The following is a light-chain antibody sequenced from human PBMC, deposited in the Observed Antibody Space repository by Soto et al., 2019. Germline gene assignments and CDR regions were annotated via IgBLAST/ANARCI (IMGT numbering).Light chain of an antibody. V-gene: IGKV3-15*01. Sequence: EIVMTQSPATLSVSPGERATLSCRASQSVSRNLAWYQQKPGQAPRLLIYGASTRATGIPARFSGSGSGTEFTFTISSLQSEDFAVYYCQQYSNWPPLTFGGGTKVEIK. CDR3: QQYSNWPPLT. J-gene: IGKJ4*01. CDR1: QSVSRN. CDR2: GAS.